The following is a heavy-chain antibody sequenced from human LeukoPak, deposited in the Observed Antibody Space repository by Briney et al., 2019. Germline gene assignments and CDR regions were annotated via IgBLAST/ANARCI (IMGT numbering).Heavy chain of an antibody. CDR1: GFTFSNTW. J-gene: IGHJ4*02. V-gene: IGHV3-7*01. D-gene: IGHD3-16*01. CDR2: INQDASTK. Sequence: GGSLRLSCAASGFTFSNTWMAWVRQAPGKGLEWVANINQDASTKHYVDSVKGQSTISRNNAKNPLYLKMSSMRAEATAVYYCARDQRGRLDYWGQGTLVTVSS. CDR3: ARDQRGRLDY.